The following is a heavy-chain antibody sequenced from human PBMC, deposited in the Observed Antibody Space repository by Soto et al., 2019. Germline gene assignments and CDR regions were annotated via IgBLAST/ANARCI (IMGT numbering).Heavy chain of an antibody. Sequence: QAQLQQSGPGLVKPSQTLSLTCAISGDSVSSKSATWSWIRQSPSRGLEWLRRTYYRSKWYNDYAVSVKGRIVINSATSKNQFSLQLNSVTHEDTAVYYCARDGSGFHWCFDLWGRGTPVTVSS. CDR1: GDSVSSKSAT. CDR2: TYYRSKWYN. V-gene: IGHV6-1*01. CDR3: ARDGSGFHWCFDL. D-gene: IGHD5-12*01. J-gene: IGHJ2*01.